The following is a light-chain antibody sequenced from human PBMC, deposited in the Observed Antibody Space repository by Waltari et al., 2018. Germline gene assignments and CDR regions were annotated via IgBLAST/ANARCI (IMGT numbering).Light chain of an antibody. J-gene: IGLJ3*02. CDR3: CSFTSRSTWV. V-gene: IGLV2-14*01. CDR2: DVS. CDR1: SSDVGGYNY. Sequence: QSALTQPASVSGSPGQSITIPCTGTSSDVGGYNYVSGYQQHPGKVPKLLIFDVSNRPSGVSSRFSGSKSGNTASLTISGLQAEDESDYYCCSFTSRSTWVFGGGTKLTVL.